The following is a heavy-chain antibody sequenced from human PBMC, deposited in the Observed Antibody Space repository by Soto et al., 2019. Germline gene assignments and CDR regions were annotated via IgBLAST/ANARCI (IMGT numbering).Heavy chain of an antibody. D-gene: IGHD3-22*01. J-gene: IGHJ6*02. V-gene: IGHV1-69*13. Sequence: ASVKVSCKASGGTFSSYAISCVRQAPGQGLEWMGGIIPIFGTANYAQKFQGRVTITADESTSTAYMELSSLRSEDTAVYYCASHSGWNYYYGMDVWGQGTTVTVSS. CDR3: ASHSGWNYYYGMDV. CDR2: IIPIFGTA. CDR1: GGTFSSYA.